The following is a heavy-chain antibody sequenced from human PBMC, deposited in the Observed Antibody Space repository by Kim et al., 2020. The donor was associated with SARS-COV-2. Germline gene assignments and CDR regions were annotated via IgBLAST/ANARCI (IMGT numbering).Heavy chain of an antibody. V-gene: IGHV1-69*13. D-gene: IGHD2-21*01. Sequence: SVKVSCKASGGTFSSYAISWVRQAPGQGLEWMGGIIPIFGTANYAQKFQGRVTITADESTSTAYMELSSLRSEDTAVYYCARGGVEGRSLPHWYFDLWGRGTLVTVSS. CDR2: IIPIFGTA. CDR1: GGTFSSYA. CDR3: ARGGVEGRSLPHWYFDL. J-gene: IGHJ2*01.